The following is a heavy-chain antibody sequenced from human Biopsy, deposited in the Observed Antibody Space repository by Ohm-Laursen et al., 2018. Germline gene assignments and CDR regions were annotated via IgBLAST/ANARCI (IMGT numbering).Heavy chain of an antibody. CDR2: IFNSANT. Sequence: SQTLSLTCTVSGGSISSGGSYWSWIRQRPGKGLEWNGHIFNSANTYYNPSLKNLITISGDTSKNQFSLKLNSVTAADTAVYYCARGDYFDSNGYFWFDPWGQGTLVTVSS. J-gene: IGHJ5*02. V-gene: IGHV4-31*01. CDR3: ARGDYFDSNGYFWFDP. CDR1: GGSISSGGSY. D-gene: IGHD3-22*01.